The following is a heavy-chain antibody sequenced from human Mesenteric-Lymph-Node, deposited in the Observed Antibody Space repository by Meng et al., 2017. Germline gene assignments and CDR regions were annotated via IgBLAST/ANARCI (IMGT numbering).Heavy chain of an antibody. CDR3: ARHSRFDHYDSSTPDY. D-gene: IGHD3-22*01. V-gene: IGHV5-51*01. CDR2: IYPGDSDT. CDR1: GYSFTSYW. J-gene: IGHJ4*02. Sequence: GESLKISCKGSGYSFTSYWIGWVRQMPGKGLEWMGIIYPGDSDTRYSPSFQGQVTISADKSISTAYLQWSSLKASDTAMYYCARHSRFDHYDSSTPDYWGQGTLVTVSS.